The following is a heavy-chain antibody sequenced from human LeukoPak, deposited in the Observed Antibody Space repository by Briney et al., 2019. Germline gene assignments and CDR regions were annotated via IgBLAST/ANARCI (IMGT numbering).Heavy chain of an antibody. D-gene: IGHD3-22*01. J-gene: IGHJ3*02. CDR3: ARVLPGYCYDSSGPIGAFDI. Sequence: GSLRLSCAASGFTFDDYGMSWARQAPGKGLEWVSGINWNGGSTCYADSVKGRFTISRDNAKNSLYLQMNSLRAEDTALYYCARVLPGYCYDSSGPIGAFDIWGQGTMVTVSS. CDR2: INWNGGST. V-gene: IGHV3-20*04. CDR1: GFTFDDYG.